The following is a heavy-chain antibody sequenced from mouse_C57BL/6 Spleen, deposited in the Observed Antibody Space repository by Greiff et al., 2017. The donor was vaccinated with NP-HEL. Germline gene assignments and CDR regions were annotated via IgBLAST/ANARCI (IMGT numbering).Heavy chain of an antibody. D-gene: IGHD1-1*01. CDR1: GYSITSGYY. J-gene: IGHJ4*01. CDR2: ISYDGSN. CDR3: ARWITTVVATGAMDY. V-gene: IGHV3-6*01. Sequence: EVQLVESGPGLVKPSQSLSLPCSVTGYSITSGYYWNWIRQFPGDKLEWMGYISYDGSNNYNPSLKNRISITRDTSKNQFFLKLNSVTTEDTATYYCARWITTVVATGAMDYWGQGTSVTVSS.